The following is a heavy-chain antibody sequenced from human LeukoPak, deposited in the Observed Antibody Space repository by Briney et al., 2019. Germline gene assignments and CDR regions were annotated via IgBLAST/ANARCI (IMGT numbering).Heavy chain of an antibody. J-gene: IGHJ4*02. CDR3: AKDSGYYDSSGYCDY. D-gene: IGHD3-22*01. V-gene: IGHV3-30*18. CDR2: ISYDGSNK. Sequence: PGGSLRLSCAASGFTFSSYGMHWVRQAPGKGLEWVAVISYDGSNKYYADSVKGRFTISRDNSKNTLYLQMNSLRAEDTAVYYCAKDSGYYDSSGYCDYWGQGTLVTVSS. CDR1: GFTFSSYG.